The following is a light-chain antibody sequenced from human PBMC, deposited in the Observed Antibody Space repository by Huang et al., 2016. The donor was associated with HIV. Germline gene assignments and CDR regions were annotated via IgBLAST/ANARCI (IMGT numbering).Light chain of an antibody. V-gene: IGKV3-11*01. CDR2: DAS. Sequence: EIVLTQSPATLSLSPGDRATLSCRANQSVNSYLAWYQQKPGQAPRLLIYDASNRATDIPARFSGSGSGTDFTLTISSLEPEDCAVYFCQCRDTWPPITFGQGTRLEIK. CDR3: QCRDTWPPIT. CDR1: QSVNSY. J-gene: IGKJ5*01.